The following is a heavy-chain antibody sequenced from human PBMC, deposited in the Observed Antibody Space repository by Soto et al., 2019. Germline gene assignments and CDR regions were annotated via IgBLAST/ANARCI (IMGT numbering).Heavy chain of an antibody. CDR1: GFTFSSYS. V-gene: IGHV3-48*02. Sequence: EVQLVESGGGLVQPGGSLRLSCAASGFTFSSYSMNWVRQAPGKGLEWVSYISSSSGTKYYADSVRGRFTISGDIATDSLYLQMNSLRDEDTAVYYCARSFGRSGWPLYFDYWGQGTLVTVSS. J-gene: IGHJ4*02. CDR3: ARSFGRSGWPLYFDY. CDR2: ISSSSGTK. D-gene: IGHD6-19*01.